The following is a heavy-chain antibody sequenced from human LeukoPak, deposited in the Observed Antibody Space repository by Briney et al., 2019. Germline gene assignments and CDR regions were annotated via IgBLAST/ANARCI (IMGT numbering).Heavy chain of an antibody. CDR1: GGSISSYY. V-gene: IGHV4-4*07. J-gene: IGHJ3*02. D-gene: IGHD6-13*01. CDR2: IYTSGST. CDR3: ARGGDSIAGPAFDI. Sequence: PSETLSLTCTVSGGSISSYYWSWIRQPAGKGLEWIGRIYTSGSTNYNPSLKSRVTMSVDTSKNQFSLKLSSVTAADTAVYYCARGGDSIAGPAFDIWGQGTMVTVSS.